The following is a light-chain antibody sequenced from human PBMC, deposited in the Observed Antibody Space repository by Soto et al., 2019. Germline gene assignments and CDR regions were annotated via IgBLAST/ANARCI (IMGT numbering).Light chain of an antibody. J-gene: IGLJ1*01. V-gene: IGLV3-1*01. CDR1: RLGDKY. CDR2: QDN. Sequence: SYELTQPPSVSVSPGQTANITCSRDRLGDKYASWYQQRPGQSPILVIYQDNKRPSGIPERFSGSNSGNTATLTISGTQAMDEADYYCQAWDSSTALYVFGTGTKVTVL. CDR3: QAWDSSTALYV.